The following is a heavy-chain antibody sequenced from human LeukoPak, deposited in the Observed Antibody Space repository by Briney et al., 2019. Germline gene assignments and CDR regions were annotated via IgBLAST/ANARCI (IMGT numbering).Heavy chain of an antibody. D-gene: IGHD3-22*01. Sequence: PGGSLRLSCAASGFTFSSYEMNWVRQAPGKGLEWVSYISSSGSTIYYADSVKGRFTISRDNAKNSVYLQMNSLRAEDTAVYNYDGSGYPPYWGQGTLVTVSS. CDR1: GFTFSSYE. J-gene: IGHJ4*02. V-gene: IGHV3-48*03. CDR2: ISSSGSTI. CDR3: DGSGYPPY.